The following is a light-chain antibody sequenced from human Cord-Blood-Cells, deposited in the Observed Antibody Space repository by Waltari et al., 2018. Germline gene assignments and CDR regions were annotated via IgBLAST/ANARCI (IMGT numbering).Light chain of an antibody. J-gene: IGKJ2*01. V-gene: IGKV3-15*01. CDR2: GAS. CDR1: QSVSSN. CDR3: RQYNNCPPYT. Sequence: EIVMTQSPATLSVSPGERATLSCRASQSVSSNLAWYQQKPGQAPRLLINGASTRATGVPPASSGGGSVTKFSLTIISLQSDDFAVDYYRQYNNCPPYTFGQGTKLEIK.